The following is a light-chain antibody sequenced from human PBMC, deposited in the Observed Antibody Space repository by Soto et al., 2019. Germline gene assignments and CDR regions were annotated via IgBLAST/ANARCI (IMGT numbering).Light chain of an antibody. CDR1: QSVSSN. J-gene: IGKJ1*01. Sequence: VVLKQSPATLSVSPGERAPLSCLASQSVSSNLAWYQQRPGQAPRLLMYGASTRADGIPTRFSGSGSGTEFTLTISSLQSEDFAVYYCQQYNNWPPVTFGQGTKVDIK. CDR2: GAS. CDR3: QQYNNWPPVT. V-gene: IGKV3-15*01.